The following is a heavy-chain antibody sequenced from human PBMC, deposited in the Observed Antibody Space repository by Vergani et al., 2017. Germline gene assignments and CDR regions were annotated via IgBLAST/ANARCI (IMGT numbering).Heavy chain of an antibody. CDR1: GFTFSSYA. J-gene: IGHJ6*03. D-gene: IGHD5-12*01. Sequence: EVQLVESGGGLVQPGGSLRLSCSASGFTFSSYAMHWVRQAPGTGLEYVSAISSNGGSTYYADSVKGRFTISRDNSKNTLYLQMSSLRAEDTAVYYCAKDNKGYDPSSYYYYYYMDVWGKGTTVTVSS. CDR2: ISSNGGST. CDR3: AKDNKGYDPSSYYYYYYMDV. V-gene: IGHV3-64D*06.